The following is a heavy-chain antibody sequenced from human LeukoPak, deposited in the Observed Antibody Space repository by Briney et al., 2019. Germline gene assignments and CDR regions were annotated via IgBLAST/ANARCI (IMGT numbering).Heavy chain of an antibody. CDR2: INTNTGNP. CDR1: GYTFTTYA. D-gene: IGHD3-16*01. Sequence: GASVKVSCKASGYTFTTYALNWVRQAPGQGLEWLGWINTNTGNPTYARGLTGRFVFSLDTSVSTAYLQINNLKAEDTAVYYCARDTRNEGNILGSLRLHYWGQGTLVTVSS. V-gene: IGHV7-4-1*02. CDR3: ARDTRNEGNILGSLRLHY. J-gene: IGHJ4*02.